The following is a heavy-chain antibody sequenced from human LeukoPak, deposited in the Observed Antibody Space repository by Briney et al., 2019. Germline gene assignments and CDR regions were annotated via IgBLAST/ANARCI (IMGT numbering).Heavy chain of an antibody. V-gene: IGHV1-69*05. J-gene: IGHJ6*03. Sequence: SVKVSCKASGGTFSSYAISWVRQAPGQGLEWMGRIIPIFGTANYAQKFQGRVTITTDESTSTAYMELSSLRSEDTAVYYCARGAAARTPMDYYYYYMDVWGKGTTVTVSS. D-gene: IGHD2-8*01. CDR3: ARGAAARTPMDYYYYYMDV. CDR2: IIPIFGTA. CDR1: GGTFSSYA.